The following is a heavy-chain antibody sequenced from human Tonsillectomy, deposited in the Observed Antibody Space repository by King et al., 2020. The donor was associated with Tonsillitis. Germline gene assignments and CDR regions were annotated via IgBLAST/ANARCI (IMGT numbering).Heavy chain of an antibody. J-gene: IGHJ4*02. Sequence: VQLVESGGGLVQPGGSLRLSCAASGFTFSNYAMNWVRQAPGKGLEWVSSINGSGDSAFYADSVKGRFTISRDNSKNTLHLQMNSLRAEDTAVYYCAKDQGAPQFIWDPYFDYWGQGTLVTVSS. V-gene: IGHV3-23*04. CDR3: AKDQGAPQFIWDPYFDY. CDR2: INGSGDSA. CDR1: GFTFSNYA. D-gene: IGHD1-26*01.